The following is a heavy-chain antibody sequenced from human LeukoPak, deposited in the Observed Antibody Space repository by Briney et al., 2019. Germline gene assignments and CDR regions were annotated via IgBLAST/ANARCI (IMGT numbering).Heavy chain of an antibody. CDR2: INHSGST. CDR1: GGSFSGYY. V-gene: IGHV4-34*01. J-gene: IGHJ4*02. Sequence: SETLSLTCAVYGGSFSGYYWSWIRQPPGKGLGWIGEINHSGSTNYNPSLKSRVTISVDTSKNQFSLKLSSVTAADTAVYYCARDQGGLDYWGQGTLVTVSS. CDR3: ARDQGGLDY.